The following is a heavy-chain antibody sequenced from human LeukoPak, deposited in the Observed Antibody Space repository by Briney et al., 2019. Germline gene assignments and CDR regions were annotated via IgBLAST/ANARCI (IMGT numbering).Heavy chain of an antibody. CDR3: ARDLGYGMDV. D-gene: IGHD7-27*01. CDR1: GFTFSSYS. CDR2: ITSDGSSI. Sequence: GGSLRLSCAASGFTFSSYSMNWVRQAPGKGLEWVSRITSDGSSITYADSVKGRFTISRDNAKNTLYLQMNSLRAEDTAVYYCARDLGYGMDVWGQGTTVTVSS. J-gene: IGHJ6*02. V-gene: IGHV3-74*01.